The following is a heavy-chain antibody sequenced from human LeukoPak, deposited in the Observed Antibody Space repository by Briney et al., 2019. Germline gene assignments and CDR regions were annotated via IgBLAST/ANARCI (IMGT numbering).Heavy chain of an antibody. V-gene: IGHV3-21*01. J-gene: IGHJ4*02. Sequence: GGSLRLSCAASGFTFSDYTMNWVRQAPGKGLEWVSSIGSVTTYIYYADSLKGRFTISRDNVKNSLYLQMNGLRAEDTAVYYCARDHSGYGDWGQGTLVTVSS. CDR2: IGSVTTYI. CDR3: ARDHSGYGD. D-gene: IGHD5-12*01. CDR1: GFTFSDYT.